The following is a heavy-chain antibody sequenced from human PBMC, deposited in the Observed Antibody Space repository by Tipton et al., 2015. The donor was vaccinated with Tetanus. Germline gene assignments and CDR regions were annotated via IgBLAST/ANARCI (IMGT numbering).Heavy chain of an antibody. D-gene: IGHD3-9*01. CDR1: GFTFSAYS. V-gene: IGHV3-48*01. CDR2: VGTTTGTI. J-gene: IGHJ4*02. Sequence: SLRLSCAASGFTFSAYSFNWVRQAPGKGLEWISHVGTTTGTISYADSVRDRFTISRDNAKNSLYLQMNSLRAEDTAVYFCARDLDWAFDYWGQGALVTVSS. CDR3: ARDLDWAFDY.